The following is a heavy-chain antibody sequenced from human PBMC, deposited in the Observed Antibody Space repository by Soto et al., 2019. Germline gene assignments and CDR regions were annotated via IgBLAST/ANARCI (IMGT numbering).Heavy chain of an antibody. CDR1: GFTLSTYW. V-gene: IGHV3-7*04. CDR3: GRDPGSGSDY. D-gene: IGHD1-26*01. J-gene: IGHJ4*02. Sequence: EVQLVESGGGLVQPGGSLRLSCAASGFTLSTYWMTWVRQAPGKGLEWVANIKQDGSEKYYVDSVKGRFTISRDNAKKSRYLEMDSLRDEDKGVDYWGRDPGSGSDYWGQGTLVTVSS. CDR2: IKQDGSEK.